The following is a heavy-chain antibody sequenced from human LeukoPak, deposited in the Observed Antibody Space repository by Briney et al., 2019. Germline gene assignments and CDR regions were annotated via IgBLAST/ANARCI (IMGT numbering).Heavy chain of an antibody. CDR3: ARGYCSSTSCNDWADY. J-gene: IGHJ4*02. CDR2: INPNSGGT. CDR1: GYTFTGYY. V-gene: IGHV1-2*02. Sequence: ASVKVSCKASGYTFTGYYMHWVRQAPGQGLEWMGWINPNSGGTNYAQKFQGRVTMTRDTSISTAYMELSRLRSDDTAVYYCARGYCSSTSCNDWADYWGQGTLVTVSS. D-gene: IGHD2-2*01.